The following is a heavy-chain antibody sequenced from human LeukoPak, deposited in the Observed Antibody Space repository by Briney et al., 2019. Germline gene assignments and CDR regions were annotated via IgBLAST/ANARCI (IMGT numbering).Heavy chain of an antibody. CDR2: FDPEDGET. D-gene: IGHD6-13*01. CDR3: ATGVISPISSSWFQDY. CDR1: GYTFTSYG. J-gene: IGHJ4*02. Sequence: ASVKVSCKASGYTFTSYGISWVRQAPGKGLEWMGGFDPEDGETIYAQKFQGRVTMTEDTSTDTAYMELSSLRSEDTAVYYCATGVISPISSSWFQDYWGQGTLVTVSS. V-gene: IGHV1-24*01.